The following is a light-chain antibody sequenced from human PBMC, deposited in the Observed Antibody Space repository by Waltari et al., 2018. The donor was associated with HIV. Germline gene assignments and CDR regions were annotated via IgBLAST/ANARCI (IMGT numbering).Light chain of an antibody. CDR3: MQGSHWPYT. V-gene: IGKV2-30*02. CDR2: MVF. CDR1: ESLVHSDGYTF. Sequence: DIVMTQSPLSLPVTLGQPAAISCRSSESLVHSDGYTFFNWFHQSPGQPPRRLIYMVFLRDSVVPDRISGSGSATEFTLKISRVEAEDVGIYYCMQGSHWPYTFGQGTKLEI. J-gene: IGKJ2*01.